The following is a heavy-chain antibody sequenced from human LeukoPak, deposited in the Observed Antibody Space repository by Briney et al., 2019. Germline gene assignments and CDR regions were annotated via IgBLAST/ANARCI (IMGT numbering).Heavy chain of an antibody. Sequence: SETLSLTCTVSGDSISSGSYYWSWIRPPAGKGLEWIGRIYTSGSTKYDPSLKSRVTISLDTSKNQFSLKVSSVTAADTAMYYCATTRWTSERGGFDYWGQGTLVTVSS. V-gene: IGHV4-61*02. CDR3: ATTRWTSERGGFDY. J-gene: IGHJ4*02. CDR2: IYTSGST. CDR1: GDSISSGSYY. D-gene: IGHD1-1*01.